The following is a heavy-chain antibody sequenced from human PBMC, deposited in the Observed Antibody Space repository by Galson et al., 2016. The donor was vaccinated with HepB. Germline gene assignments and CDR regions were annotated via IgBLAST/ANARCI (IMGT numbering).Heavy chain of an antibody. J-gene: IGHJ3*02. CDR1: GFTFTNYA. CDR3: ARGAHDYVDSDAFDI. Sequence: SLRLSCAASGFTFTNYAMSWVRQAPGTGLEWVSGITGSDGSTRYADSVKGRFIISRDNSKNTLYLQMDSLRAEDTAVYYCARGAHDYVDSDAFDIWGQGTMVTVSS. V-gene: IGHV3-23*01. CDR2: ITGSDGST. D-gene: IGHD4-17*01.